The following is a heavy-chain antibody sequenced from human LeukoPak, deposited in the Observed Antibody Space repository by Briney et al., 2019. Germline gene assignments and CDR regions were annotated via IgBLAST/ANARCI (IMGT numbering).Heavy chain of an antibody. CDR2: ISYDGSNK. CDR3: ARDFRFHDDY. CDR1: GFTFSSYA. J-gene: IGHJ4*02. Sequence: GRSLRLSCAASGFTFSSYAMHWVRQAPGKGLEWVAVISYDGSNKYYADSVKGRFTISRDNSKNSVYLQMNSLRVEDTAVYYCARDFRFHDDYWGQGTLVTVSS. V-gene: IGHV3-30*04.